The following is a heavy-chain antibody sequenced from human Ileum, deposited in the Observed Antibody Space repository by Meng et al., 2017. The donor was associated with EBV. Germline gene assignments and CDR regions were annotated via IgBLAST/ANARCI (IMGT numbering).Heavy chain of an antibody. J-gene: IGHJ4*02. CDR3: ARDGYSSGSD. V-gene: IGHV4-61*01. CDR1: GGSVSSGCNY. D-gene: IGHD6-19*01. CDR2: IYNSGST. Sequence: QVPLQESGPGLVKPSESLSLTCSVSGGSVSSGCNYWSWIRQPPGKGLEWIGYIYNSGSTNYNPSLKSRVTISVDTSKNQFSLKLSSVTAADTAVYYCARDGYSSGSDWGQGTLVTVSS.